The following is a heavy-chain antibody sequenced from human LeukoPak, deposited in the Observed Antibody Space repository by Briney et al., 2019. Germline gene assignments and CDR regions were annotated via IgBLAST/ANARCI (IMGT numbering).Heavy chain of an antibody. Sequence: ASVKVSCKASGYTFTSYGISWVRQAPGQGLEWMGWISAYNGNTNYAQKLQGRVTMTTDKSTSTAYMELSSLRSEDTAVYYCARGSPLYYYDSSGYYSYWGQGTLVTVSS. CDR3: ARGSPLYYYDSSGYYSY. V-gene: IGHV1-18*01. D-gene: IGHD3-22*01. J-gene: IGHJ4*02. CDR1: GYTFTSYG. CDR2: ISAYNGNT.